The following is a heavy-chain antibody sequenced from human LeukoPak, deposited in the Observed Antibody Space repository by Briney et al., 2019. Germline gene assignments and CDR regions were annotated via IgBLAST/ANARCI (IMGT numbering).Heavy chain of an antibody. D-gene: IGHD3-22*01. CDR1: GFTFSNCA. V-gene: IGHV3-33*08. J-gene: IGHJ3*02. Sequence: GGSLRLSCVASGFTFSNCAMHWVRQAPGKGLEWVAVSSYDGREEYYADSVKGRFSISRDSSKNTLFLQMNSLRIDDTAVYYCTTVGSTMISDAFDIWGQGTMVTISS. CDR2: SSYDGREE. CDR3: TTVGSTMISDAFDI.